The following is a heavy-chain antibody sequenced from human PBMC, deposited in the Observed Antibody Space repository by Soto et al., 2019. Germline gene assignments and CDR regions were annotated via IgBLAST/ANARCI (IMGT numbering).Heavy chain of an antibody. CDR3: ARAAMGFYFDY. CDR1: GFTCSTYS. V-gene: IGHV3-48*01. D-gene: IGHD5-18*01. CDR2: ISSSSRTI. J-gene: IGHJ4*02. Sequence: PGGSLRLSCAASGFTCSTYSMNWVRQVPGKGPEWVSYISSSSRTIYYADSVKGRFTISRDNAKNSLYLQMNSLRAEDTAVYYCARAAMGFYFDYWGQGTLVTVSS.